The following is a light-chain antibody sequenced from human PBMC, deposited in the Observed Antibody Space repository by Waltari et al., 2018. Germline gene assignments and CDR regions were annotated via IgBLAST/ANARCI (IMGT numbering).Light chain of an antibody. CDR1: QDIVNF. J-gene: IGKJ4*01. CDR3: QQYDNYLFVT. V-gene: IGKV1-33*01. Sequence: IQMTQSPSSLSASVGDRVTITCQASQDIVNFLNWYQQKPGEVPKLLIYGASTLTTVVPSRFSGSGSGTDFTFTITNLQPEDVATYYCQQYDNYLFVTFGGGTKLEIK. CDR2: GAS.